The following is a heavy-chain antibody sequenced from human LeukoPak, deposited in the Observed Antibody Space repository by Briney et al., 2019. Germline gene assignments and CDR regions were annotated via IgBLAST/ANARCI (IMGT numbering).Heavy chain of an antibody. CDR2: IYPGDSDT. J-gene: IGHJ5*02. D-gene: IGHD2-15*01. V-gene: IGHV5-51*01. CDR1: GYSFTSYW. Sequence: GESLKISCKGSGYSFTSYWIGWVRQMPGKGLEWMGIIYPGDSDTRYSPSFQGQVTISADKSISTAYLQWSSLKASDTAMYYCARQGCSGGSCYFSWFDPWGQGTLVTVFS. CDR3: ARQGCSGGSCYFSWFDP.